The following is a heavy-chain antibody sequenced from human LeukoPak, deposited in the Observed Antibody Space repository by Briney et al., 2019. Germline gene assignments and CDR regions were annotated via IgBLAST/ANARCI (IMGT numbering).Heavy chain of an antibody. CDR3: AKVPTT. V-gene: IGHV3-23*01. D-gene: IGHD4-11*01. Sequence: PGGSLRLSCADSEFTFSNYAISWVRQAPGKGLEWVSTISGSGYSTYYADSVKGRFTISRDNSKNTLYLQMNSLRGDDTAVYYCAKVPTTWGQGTLVTVSS. CDR1: EFTFSNYA. CDR2: ISGSGYST. J-gene: IGHJ5*02.